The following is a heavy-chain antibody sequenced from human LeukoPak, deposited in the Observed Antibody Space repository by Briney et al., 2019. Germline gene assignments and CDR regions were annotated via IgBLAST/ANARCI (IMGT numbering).Heavy chain of an antibody. J-gene: IGHJ4*02. V-gene: IGHV4-39*07. CDR2: YYYSGNT. Sequence: SETLSLTCTVSGGSISSSNHFWGWIRQPPGEGLERIGSYYYSGNTYYNPSLKSRVTISVDTSKNQFSLKLSSVTAADTAVYYCARGPRIAARPYYFDFWGQGALVGVCS. CDR3: ARGPRIAARPYYFDF. CDR1: GGSISSSNHF. D-gene: IGHD6-6*01.